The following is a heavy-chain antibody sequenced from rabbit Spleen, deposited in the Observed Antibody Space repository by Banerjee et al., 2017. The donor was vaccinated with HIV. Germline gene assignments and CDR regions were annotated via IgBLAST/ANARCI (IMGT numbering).Heavy chain of an antibody. Sequence: QEQLVESGGGLVQPGGSLKLSCKASGFDFSTYGVSWVRQAPGKGLEWIGYIDPIFGRTYYASWVNGRFTISSHNAQNTLYLQLNSLTAADTATYFCARHPSPTNSAFYFFSLWGPGTLVTVS. J-gene: IGHJ4*01. D-gene: IGHD1-1*01. CDR1: GFDFSTYG. CDR2: IDPIFGRT. CDR3: ARHPSPTNSAFYFFSL. V-gene: IGHV1S47*01.